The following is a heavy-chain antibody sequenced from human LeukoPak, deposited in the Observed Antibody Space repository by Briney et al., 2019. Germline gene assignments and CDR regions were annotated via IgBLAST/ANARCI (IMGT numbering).Heavy chain of an antibody. V-gene: IGHV3-23*01. D-gene: IGHD3-10*01. CDR3: AKGRILWFGEQSDFDY. CDR1: GFTLTTYW. CDR2: ISDSGAYT. J-gene: IGHJ4*02. Sequence: GGSLRLSCAASGFTLTTYWMGWVRQAPGKGLEWISTISDSGAYTYYADFVKGRFTVSRDNSKNMVFLEVNSLRAEDTATYFCAKGRILWFGEQSDFDYWGQGTLVTVSS.